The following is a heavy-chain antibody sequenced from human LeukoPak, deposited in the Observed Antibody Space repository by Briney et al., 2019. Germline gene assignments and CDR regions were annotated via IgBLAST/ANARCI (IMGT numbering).Heavy chain of an antibody. J-gene: IGHJ5*02. CDR3: ARGCSGGSCYLAESWFDP. CDR2: INHSGST. D-gene: IGHD2-15*01. CDR1: GGSFSGYY. V-gene: IGHV4-34*01. Sequence: SETLSLTCAVYGGSFSGYYWSWIRQPPGKGPEWIGEINHSGSTNYNPSLKSRVTISVDTSKNQFSLKLSSVTAADTAVYYCARGCSGGSCYLAESWFDPWGQGTLVTVSS.